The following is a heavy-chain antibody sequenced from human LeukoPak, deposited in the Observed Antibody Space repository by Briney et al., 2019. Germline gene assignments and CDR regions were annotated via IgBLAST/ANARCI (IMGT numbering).Heavy chain of an antibody. Sequence: PSETLSLTCTVSGGSISSYYWSWIRQPAGKGLEWIGRIYTSGSTNYNPSLKSRVTMSVDTSKNQFSLKLSSVTAADTAVYYCARDDRAAYSGPTRHRTNWFDPWGQGTLVTVSS. CDR1: GGSISSYY. V-gene: IGHV4-4*07. CDR2: IYTSGST. J-gene: IGHJ5*02. D-gene: IGHD5-12*01. CDR3: ARDDRAAYSGPTRHRTNWFDP.